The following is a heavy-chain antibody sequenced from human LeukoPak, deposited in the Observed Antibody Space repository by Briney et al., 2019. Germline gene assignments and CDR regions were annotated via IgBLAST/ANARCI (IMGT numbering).Heavy chain of an antibody. Sequence: SETLSLTCTVSGGSISSSSYYWGWIRQPPGKGLEWIGSIYYSGSTYYNPSLKSRVTISVDTSKNQSSLKLSSVTAADTAVYYCASQLGLNFDYWGQGTLVTVSS. CDR3: ASQLGLNFDY. D-gene: IGHD7-27*01. V-gene: IGHV4-39*01. J-gene: IGHJ4*02. CDR1: GGSISSSSYY. CDR2: IYYSGST.